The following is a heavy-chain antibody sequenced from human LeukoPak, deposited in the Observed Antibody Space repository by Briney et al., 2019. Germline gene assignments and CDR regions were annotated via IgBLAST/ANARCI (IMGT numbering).Heavy chain of an antibody. V-gene: IGHV1-69*05. CDR1: GGTFSSYA. D-gene: IGHD5-24*01. CDR3: ARGRWLQHGYFDY. Sequence: ASVKVSCKASGGTFSSYAISWVRQAPGQGLEWMGRIIPIFGTANYAQKFQGRVTITTDESTSTAYMELSSLRSEDTAVYYCARGRWLQHGYFDYWGQGTLVNVSS. CDR2: IIPIFGTA. J-gene: IGHJ4*02.